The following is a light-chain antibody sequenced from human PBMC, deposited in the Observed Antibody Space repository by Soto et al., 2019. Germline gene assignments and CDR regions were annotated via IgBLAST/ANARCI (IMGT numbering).Light chain of an antibody. V-gene: IGLV2-23*01. CDR1: SSDVGSYTL. Sequence: QSALTQPASVSGSPGQSITISCTGTSSDVGSYTLVSWYQQNPGKAPKLISYGDTERPPGVSNRFSASKSGNTASLTISGLQAEDEADYYCCSYAGGSTYVFGTGTKLTVL. CDR3: CSYAGGSTYV. CDR2: GDT. J-gene: IGLJ1*01.